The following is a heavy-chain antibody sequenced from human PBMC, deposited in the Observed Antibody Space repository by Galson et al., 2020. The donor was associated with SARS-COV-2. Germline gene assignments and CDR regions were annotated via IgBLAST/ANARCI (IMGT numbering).Heavy chain of an antibody. CDR2: VYYSGSP. CDR3: ARKRGYFDS. CDR1: GAFISNGGYI. J-gene: IGHJ4*02. V-gene: IGHV4-31*02. Sequence: SETLSLTCSVSGAFISNGGYIWSWVRQHPGKGLELIGYVYYSGSPDYNPSLESRVSISIDTSKGQFSLKLSSVTAADTAVYYCARKRGYFDSWGQGTLVTVSS.